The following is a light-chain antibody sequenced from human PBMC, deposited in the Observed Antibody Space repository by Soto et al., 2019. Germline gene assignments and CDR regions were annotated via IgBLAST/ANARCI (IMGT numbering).Light chain of an antibody. Sequence: AIQMTQSPSSLSASVGDRVTITCRASQGIRNDLGWYQQKPGKAPKLLIYAASSVQSGVPSRFSGSGSGTDFTLTISSLQPEDFETYYCLQDYNYPWTFGQGTKVEIK. CDR1: QGIRND. CDR2: AAS. V-gene: IGKV1-6*01. CDR3: LQDYNYPWT. J-gene: IGKJ1*01.